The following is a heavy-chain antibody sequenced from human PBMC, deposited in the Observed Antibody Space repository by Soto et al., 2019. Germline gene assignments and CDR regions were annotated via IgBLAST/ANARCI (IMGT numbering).Heavy chain of an antibody. CDR1: GYTFTSYV. D-gene: IGHD3-10*01. J-gene: IGHJ3*02. CDR3: ARPRGPGNRAFDI. V-gene: IGHV1-8*01. CDR2: MNPNSGNT. Sequence: VASVKVSCKASGYTFTSYVSNWVRQATGQGLEWMGWMNPNSGNTGYAQKFQGRVTMTRNTSISTAYMELSSLRSEDTAVYYCARPRGPGNRAFDIWGQGTMVTVSS.